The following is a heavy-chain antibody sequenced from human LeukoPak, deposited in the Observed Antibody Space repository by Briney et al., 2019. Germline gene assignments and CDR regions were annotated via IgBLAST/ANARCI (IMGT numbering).Heavy chain of an antibody. CDR3: AKGSSWIFDY. J-gene: IGHJ4*02. CDR2: ISYDKSNK. Sequence: GGSLRLSCAASGFTFSSYAMHWVRQAPGKGLEWVALISYDKSNKYYADSVKGRFTISRDNSKNTLYLQMNSLRAEDTAVYYCAKGSSWIFDYWGQGTLVTVSS. V-gene: IGHV3-30-3*01. D-gene: IGHD6-13*01. CDR1: GFTFSSYA.